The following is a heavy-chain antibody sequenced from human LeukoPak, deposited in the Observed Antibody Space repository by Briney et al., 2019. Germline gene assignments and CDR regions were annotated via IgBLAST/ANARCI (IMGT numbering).Heavy chain of an antibody. CDR3: VRGPTGWTEFFQH. CDR2: ISGSGGST. V-gene: IGHV3-23*01. D-gene: IGHD6-19*01. Sequence: GGSLRLSCAASGFTFSSYAMSWVRQAPGKGLEWVSAISGSGGSTYYADSVKGRFTISRDDAKSMSYLQMTSLKGEDTAVYYCVRGPTGWTEFFQHWGQGTLVTASS. CDR1: GFTFSSYA. J-gene: IGHJ1*01.